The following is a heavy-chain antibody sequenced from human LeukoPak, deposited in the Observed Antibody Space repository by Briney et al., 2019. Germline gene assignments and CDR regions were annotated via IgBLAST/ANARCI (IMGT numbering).Heavy chain of an antibody. V-gene: IGHV3-15*06. CDR2: IKSKTAGGAT. CDR3: TTTYYDFWSGVYGMDV. CDR1: GFTFTNAW. D-gene: IGHD3-3*01. Sequence: GGSLRLSCAASGFTFTNAWMSWVRQSPGKGLEWVGRIKSKTAGGATHYAAPVKGRFTISRDDSKNTLYLQMNSLKTEDTAVYYCTTTYYDFWSGVYGMDVWGQGTTVTISS. J-gene: IGHJ6*02.